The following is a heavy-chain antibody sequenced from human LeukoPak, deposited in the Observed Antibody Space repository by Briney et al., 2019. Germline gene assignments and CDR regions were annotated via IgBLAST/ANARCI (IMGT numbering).Heavy chain of an antibody. CDR2: IYTSGST. J-gene: IGHJ2*01. CDR1: GGSISSYY. Sequence: KPSETLSLTCSVSGGSISSYYWSWIRQPAGKGLEWVGRIYTSGSTNYNPSLMSRVTMSVDTSKNQFSLKLSSVTAADTAVYYCARTPQQWLGPAGYFDLWGRGTLVTVSS. D-gene: IGHD6-19*01. CDR3: ARTPQQWLGPAGYFDL. V-gene: IGHV4-4*07.